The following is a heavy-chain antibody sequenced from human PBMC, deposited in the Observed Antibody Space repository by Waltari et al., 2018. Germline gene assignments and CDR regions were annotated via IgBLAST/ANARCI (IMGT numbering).Heavy chain of an antibody. Sequence: QVQLQQWGAGLLKPSETPSLTCAVYGGSFSGYYWSWIRQPPGKGLEWIGEINHSGSSNYNPSRKSRVTISVDTSKNQFSLKLSSVTAADTAVYYCARGLSASSWFDPWGQGTLVTVSS. V-gene: IGHV4-34*01. CDR3: ARGLSASSWFDP. CDR2: INHSGSS. D-gene: IGHD6-13*01. J-gene: IGHJ5*02. CDR1: GGSFSGYY.